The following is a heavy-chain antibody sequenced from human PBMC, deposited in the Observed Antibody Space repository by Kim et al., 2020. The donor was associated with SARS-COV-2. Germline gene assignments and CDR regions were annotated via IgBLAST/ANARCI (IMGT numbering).Heavy chain of an antibody. J-gene: IGHJ6*02. CDR3: ARETSHYGMDV. V-gene: IGHV1-46*01. Sequence: TSCAQKFQGRVTMTRDTSTSTVYMGLSSLRSEDTAVYYCARETSHYGMDVWGQGTTVTVSS. CDR2: T.